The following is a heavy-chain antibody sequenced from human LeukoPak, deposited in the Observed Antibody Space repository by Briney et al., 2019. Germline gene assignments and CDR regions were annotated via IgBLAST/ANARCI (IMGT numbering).Heavy chain of an antibody. J-gene: IGHJ4*02. Sequence: GGSLRLSCAASEFSVGSNYMTWVRQAPGKGLEWVANIKQGGSEKYYVDSVKGRFTISRDNAKNSLYLQMNSLRAEDTAVYYCARADYDYVWGSYRQYYFDYWGQGTLVTVSS. V-gene: IGHV3-7*01. CDR2: IKQGGSEK. CDR3: ARADYDYVWGSYRQYYFDY. CDR1: EFSVGSNY. D-gene: IGHD3-16*02.